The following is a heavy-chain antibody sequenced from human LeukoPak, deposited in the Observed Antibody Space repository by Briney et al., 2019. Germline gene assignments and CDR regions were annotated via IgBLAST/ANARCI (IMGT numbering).Heavy chain of an antibody. V-gene: IGHV1-69*13. CDR3: AREGYCSSTSCSPFDY. Sequence: GASVKVSCKASGGTFSSYAISWVRQAPGQGLEWMGGIIPIFGTANYAQKFQGRVTITADESTSTAYMELSSLRSEDTAVYYCAREGYCSSTSCSPFDYWGQGTLVTVSS. CDR2: IIPIFGTA. D-gene: IGHD2-2*01. CDR1: GGTFSSYA. J-gene: IGHJ4*02.